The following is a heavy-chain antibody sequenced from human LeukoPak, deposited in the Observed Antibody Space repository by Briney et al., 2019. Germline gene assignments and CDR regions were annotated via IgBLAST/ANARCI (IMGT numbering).Heavy chain of an antibody. Sequence: KPSETLSLTCAVYGGSFSGYYWSWIRQPPGKGLEWIGEINHSGSTNYNPSLKIRVTISVDTSKNQFSLKLSSVTAADTAVYYCHSGYYLVWGQGTLVTVSS. CDR2: INHSGST. V-gene: IGHV4-34*01. CDR3: HSGYYLV. CDR1: GGSFSGYY. J-gene: IGHJ4*02. D-gene: IGHD3-3*01.